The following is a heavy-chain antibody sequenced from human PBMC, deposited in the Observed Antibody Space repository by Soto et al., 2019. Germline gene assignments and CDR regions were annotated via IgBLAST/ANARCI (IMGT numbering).Heavy chain of an antibody. V-gene: IGHV3-21*01. CDR3: ARVWRRGRWLQPGTFDY. D-gene: IGHD3-16*01. J-gene: IGHJ4*02. CDR1: GFTFSSYS. Sequence: GGSLRLSCAASGFTFSSYSMNWVRQAPGKXLEWVSSISSSSSYIYYADSVKGRFTISRDNAKNSLYLQMNSLRAEDTAVYYCARVWRRGRWLQPGTFDYWGQGTLVTVSS. CDR2: ISSSSSYI.